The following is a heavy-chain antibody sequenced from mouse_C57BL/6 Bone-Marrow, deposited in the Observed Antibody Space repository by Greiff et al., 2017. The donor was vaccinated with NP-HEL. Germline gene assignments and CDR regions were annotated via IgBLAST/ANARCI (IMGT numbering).Heavy chain of an antibody. D-gene: IGHD1-1*01. Sequence: VQLQQSGPELVKPGASVKISCKASGYTFTDYYMNWVKQSHGKSLEWIGDINPNNGGTSYNQKFKGKATLTVDKSSSTAYMELRSLTSEDSAVYYCARSRGIYYGYAMDYWGQGTSVTVSS. CDR3: ARSRGIYYGYAMDY. V-gene: IGHV1-26*01. CDR1: GYTFTDYY. J-gene: IGHJ4*01. CDR2: INPNNGGT.